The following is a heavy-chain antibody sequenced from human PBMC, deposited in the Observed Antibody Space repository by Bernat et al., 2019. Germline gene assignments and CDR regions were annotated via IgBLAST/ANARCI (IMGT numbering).Heavy chain of an antibody. V-gene: IGHV3-73*01. J-gene: IGHJ4*02. CDR3: ARDQGNDFWSGSKYYFDY. Sequence: EVQLAESGGGLVQPGGSLKLSCAASGFTFSDSTMQWVRQASGKGLEWVGRVRTKANSYTTSYAASVKGRFTISRDDSRNMAYLQMNSLKIEDTAVYYCARDQGNDFWSGSKYYFDYWGQGTLVTVSS. D-gene: IGHD3-3*01. CDR1: GFTFSDST. CDR2: VRTKANSYTT.